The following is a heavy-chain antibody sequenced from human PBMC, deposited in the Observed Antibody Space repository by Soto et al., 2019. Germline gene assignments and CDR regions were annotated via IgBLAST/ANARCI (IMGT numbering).Heavy chain of an antibody. CDR2: ISGSGGST. Sequence: GSLRLSCAASGFTFSSSAMSWVRQAPGKGLEWVSGISGSGGSTYYADSVKGRFTISRDNSKNTLYLQMNNLRAEDTAVYYCAKPPDYNWNDYWGQGTLVTVSS. J-gene: IGHJ4*02. V-gene: IGHV3-23*01. D-gene: IGHD1-20*01. CDR1: GFTFSSSA. CDR3: AKPPDYNWNDY.